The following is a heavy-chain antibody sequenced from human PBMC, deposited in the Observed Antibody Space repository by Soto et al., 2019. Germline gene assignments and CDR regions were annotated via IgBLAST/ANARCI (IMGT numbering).Heavy chain of an antibody. CDR3: ANAYGRIAAAGTDGYYYYGMDV. J-gene: IGHJ6*02. CDR2: ISYDGSNK. D-gene: IGHD6-13*01. Sequence: LRLSCAASGFTFSSYGMHWVRQSPGKGLEWVAVISYDGSNKYYADSVKGRFTISRDNSKSTLYLQMNSLRAEDTAVYYCANAYGRIAAAGTDGYYYYGMDVWGQGTTVTVSS. V-gene: IGHV3-30*18. CDR1: GFTFSSYG.